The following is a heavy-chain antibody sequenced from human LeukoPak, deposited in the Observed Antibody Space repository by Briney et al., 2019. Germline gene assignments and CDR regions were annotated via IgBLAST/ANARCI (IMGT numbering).Heavy chain of an antibody. CDR1: GDGVSSNSAA. J-gene: IGHJ4*02. D-gene: IGHD1-26*01. V-gene: IGHV6-1*01. CDR2: TYYRSKWYN. Sequence: SQTLSLTCAISGDGVSSNSAAWTWIRQSPSRGLEWLGRTYYRSKWYNDYAVSVKSRITINPDTSKNQFSLQLNSVTPEDTAVYYCARDQGGELLTFDYWGQGTLVAVSS. CDR3: ARDQGGELLTFDY.